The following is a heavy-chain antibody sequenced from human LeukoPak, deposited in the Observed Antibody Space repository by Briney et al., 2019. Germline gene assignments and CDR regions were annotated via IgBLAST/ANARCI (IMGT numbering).Heavy chain of an antibody. Sequence: ASVKVSCKASGYTFTNYAITWVRQAPGQGLEWMGWINPNSGGTNYAQKFQGRVTMTRDTSISTAYMELSRLRSDDTAVYYCARDWGSTYYYDSSGSDFDYWGQGTLVTVSS. CDR2: INPNSGGT. D-gene: IGHD3-22*01. J-gene: IGHJ4*02. V-gene: IGHV1-2*02. CDR1: GYTFTNYA. CDR3: ARDWGSTYYYDSSGSDFDY.